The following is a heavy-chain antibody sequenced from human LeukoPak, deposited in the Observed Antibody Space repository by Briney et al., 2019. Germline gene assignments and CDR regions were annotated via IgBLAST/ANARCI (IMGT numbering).Heavy chain of an antibody. CDR2: MSYSGNT. CDR1: GGSINNYY. D-gene: IGHD4/OR15-4a*01. V-gene: IGHV4-59*01. CDR3: ARDEYGGPFDY. Sequence: SETLSLTCTVSGGSINNYYWNWIRQPPGKGPEWIGYMSYSGNTYYNPSLKSRVTISVDMSKNQFYLQMSSVTAADTAVYYCARDEYGGPFDYWGQGALVTVSS. J-gene: IGHJ4*02.